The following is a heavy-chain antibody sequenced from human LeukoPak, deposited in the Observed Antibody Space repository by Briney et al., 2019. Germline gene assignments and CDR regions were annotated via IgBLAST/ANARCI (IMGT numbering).Heavy chain of an antibody. CDR1: GDSTTSYY. V-gene: IGHV4-4*08. D-gene: IGHD6-13*01. Sequence: SETLSLTCSVSGDSTTSYYCSWVRQSPGKGLEWLGFVYKIGNTNYNPSLRSRLTMSVDRSKTQFSLRLRSVTAADTAVYYCARRSSYSSSWYFDYWGQGTLVTVSS. J-gene: IGHJ4*02. CDR3: ARRSSYSSSWYFDY. CDR2: VYKIGNT.